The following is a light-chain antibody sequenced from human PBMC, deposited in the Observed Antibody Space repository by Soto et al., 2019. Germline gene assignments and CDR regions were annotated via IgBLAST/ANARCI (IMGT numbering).Light chain of an antibody. V-gene: IGKV1-39*01. CDR1: QSISTS. CDR3: QQNYSIPIT. J-gene: IGKJ5*01. CDR2: GAS. Sequence: DIQMTQSPSSLSASVGDRVTITCRASQSISTSLNWYHQKPGKAPDLLIYGASSLQSGVTSRFTGSGSGTDFPLTITDLQPEDFATYYCQQNYSIPITFGQGKRREI.